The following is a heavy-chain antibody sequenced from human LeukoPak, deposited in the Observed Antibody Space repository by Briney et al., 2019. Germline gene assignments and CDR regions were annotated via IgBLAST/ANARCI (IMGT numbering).Heavy chain of an antibody. V-gene: IGHV1-2*02. CDR1: GYTFTGYY. Sequence: ASVKVSCKASGYTFTGYYMHWVRQAPGQGLEWMGWINPNSGGTNYAQKFQGRVTMTRDTPISTAYMELSRLRSDDTAVYYCATSGSGWATAFDIWGQGTMVTVSS. CDR2: INPNSGGT. CDR3: ATSGSGWATAFDI. D-gene: IGHD6-19*01. J-gene: IGHJ3*02.